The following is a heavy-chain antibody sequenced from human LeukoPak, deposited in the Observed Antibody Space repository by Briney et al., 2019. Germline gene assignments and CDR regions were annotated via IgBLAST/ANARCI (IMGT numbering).Heavy chain of an antibody. CDR3: ARDGLAYWGGDCYFDS. CDR1: GYTFTSYG. D-gene: IGHD2-21*02. J-gene: IGHJ4*02. V-gene: IGHV1-18*01. CDR2: ISAYNGYT. Sequence: ASVKVSCKASGYTFTSYGITWVRQAPGQGLEWMGWISAYNGYTNYAQKLQGRVTMTTDTSTNTAYMKLRSLRSDDSAVYYCARDGLAYWGGDCYFDSWGQGTLVTVSS.